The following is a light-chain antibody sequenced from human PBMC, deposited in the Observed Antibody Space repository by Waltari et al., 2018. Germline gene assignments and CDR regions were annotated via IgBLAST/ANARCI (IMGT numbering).Light chain of an antibody. Sequence: DIQMTQPPSTLSASVGDRVSITCRASQSIKNWLAWYQHKPGKAPSHLIYKASSLESGVPSRFSGSGFGTEFTLTISSLQPDDVATYYCQQYKTYWSFGQGTKLEIK. CDR1: QSIKNW. J-gene: IGKJ2*01. CDR2: KAS. CDR3: QQYKTYWS. V-gene: IGKV1-5*03.